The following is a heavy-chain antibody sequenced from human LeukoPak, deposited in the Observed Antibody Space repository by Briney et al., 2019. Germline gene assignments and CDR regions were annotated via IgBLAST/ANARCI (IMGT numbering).Heavy chain of an antibody. CDR2: IKSKTDGGTT. V-gene: IGHV3-15*07. D-gene: IGHD4-11*01. CDR1: GFTFSNAW. J-gene: IGHJ6*02. CDR3: TIPDYSNYRYYSYGMDV. Sequence: GGYLRLSCAASGFTFSNAWMNWVRQAPGKGLEWVGRIKSKTDGGTTDYAAPVKGRFTISRDDSKNTLYLQMNSLKTEDTAVYYCTIPDYSNYRYYSYGMDVWGQGTTVTVSS.